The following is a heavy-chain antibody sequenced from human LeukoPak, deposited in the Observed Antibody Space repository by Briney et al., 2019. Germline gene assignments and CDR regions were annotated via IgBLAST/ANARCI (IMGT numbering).Heavy chain of an antibody. Sequence: ASVKVSCKASGYTFTSYDIDWVRQVTGQGLEWMGWMSPKSGNTDYAQKFKGRVTMTRNTSINTAYLELSSLTSDDTAVYFCARGVGGLGNMDVWGKGTTVTISS. CDR3: ARGVGGLGNMDV. V-gene: IGHV1-8*01. CDR1: GYTFTSYD. J-gene: IGHJ6*03. D-gene: IGHD3-16*01. CDR2: MSPKSGNT.